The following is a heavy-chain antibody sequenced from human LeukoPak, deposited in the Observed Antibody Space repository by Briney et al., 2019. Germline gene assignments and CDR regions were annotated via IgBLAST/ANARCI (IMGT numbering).Heavy chain of an antibody. J-gene: IGHJ4*02. CDR3: AREGDYYDSSGYFAPLDY. Sequence: GGPLRLSCAASGFTFSDYWMNWVRQAPGRGLECVANINQHGNQRYYADSVKGRFTISRDNSKNALYLQMNSLRAEDTAVYYCAREGDYYDSSGYFAPLDYWGQGTLVTVSS. V-gene: IGHV3-7*01. D-gene: IGHD3-22*01. CDR1: GFTFSDYW. CDR2: INQHGNQR.